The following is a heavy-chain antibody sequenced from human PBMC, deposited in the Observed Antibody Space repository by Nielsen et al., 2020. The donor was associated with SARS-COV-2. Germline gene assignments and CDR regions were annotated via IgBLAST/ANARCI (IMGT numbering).Heavy chain of an antibody. CDR2: VSGGGVIK. V-gene: IGHV3-30*18. Sequence: GESLKISCSTSGFMFSTYAIHWVRQAPGKGLEWVALVSGGGVIKLYADSVRGRFTISRDNSKNTLYLQMNSLRAEDTAVYYCAKVESLSFSSGYYGYDYWGQGTLVTVSS. J-gene: IGHJ4*02. D-gene: IGHD3-22*01. CDR3: AKVESLSFSSGYYGYDY. CDR1: GFMFSTYA.